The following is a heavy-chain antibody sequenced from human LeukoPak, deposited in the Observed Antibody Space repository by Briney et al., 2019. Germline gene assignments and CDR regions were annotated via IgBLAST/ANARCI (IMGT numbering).Heavy chain of an antibody. V-gene: IGHV3-23*01. J-gene: IGHJ1*01. Sequence: PGGSLRLSCAASGFTFSSYGMSWVRQAPGKGLEWVSAISGSGGSTYYADSVKGRFTISRDNSKNTVDLQMNSLRVEDMARYYCVKDFSSPYPPVDFQHWGRGTLVTVSS. CDR2: ISGSGGST. CDR3: VKDFSSPYPPVDFQH. D-gene: IGHD1-14*01. CDR1: GFTFSSYG.